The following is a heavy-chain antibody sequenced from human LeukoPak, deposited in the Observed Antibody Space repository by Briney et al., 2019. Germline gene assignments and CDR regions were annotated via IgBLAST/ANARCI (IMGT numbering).Heavy chain of an antibody. CDR1: GFTFSSYS. V-gene: IGHV3-48*01. CDR2: ISSSSSTI. Sequence: GGSLRLSCAASGFTFSSYSMNWVRQAPGKGLEWVSYISSSSSTIYYADSVKGRFTISRDNAKNSLYLQMNSLGAEDTAVYYCAAGETRLNYWGQRTLVTVSS. CDR3: AAGETRLNY. J-gene: IGHJ4*02. D-gene: IGHD3-16*01.